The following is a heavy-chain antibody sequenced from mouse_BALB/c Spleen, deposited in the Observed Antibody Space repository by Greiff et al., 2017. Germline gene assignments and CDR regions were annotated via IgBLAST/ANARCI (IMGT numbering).Heavy chain of an antibody. D-gene: IGHD2-1*01. CDR2: IHPNSGNT. V-gene: IGHV1S130*01. Sequence: VQLVESGSVLVRPGASVKLSCKASGYTFTSSWMHWAKQRPGQGLEWIGEIHPNSGNTNYNEKFKGKATLTVDTSSSTAYVDLSSLTSEDSAVFYCAYGNYGLAYWGQGTLVTVSA. CDR3: AYGNYGLAY. J-gene: IGHJ3*01. CDR1: GYTFTSSW.